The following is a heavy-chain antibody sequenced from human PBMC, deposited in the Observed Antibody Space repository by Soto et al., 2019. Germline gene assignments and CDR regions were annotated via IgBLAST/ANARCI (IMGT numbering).Heavy chain of an antibody. CDR1: GFTFSSYG. Sequence: LRLSCAASGFTFSSYGMHWVRQAPGKGLEWVAVISYDGSNKYYADSVKGRFTISRDNSKNTLYLQMNSLRAEDTAVYYCAKVSRIREVQRYSFDYWGQGNLVTVSS. CDR3: AKVSRIREVQRYSFDY. J-gene: IGHJ4*02. D-gene: IGHD3-10*01. CDR2: ISYDGSNK. V-gene: IGHV3-30*18.